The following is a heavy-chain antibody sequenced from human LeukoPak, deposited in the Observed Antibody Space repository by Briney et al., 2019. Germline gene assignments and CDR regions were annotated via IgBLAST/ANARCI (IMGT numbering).Heavy chain of an antibody. Sequence: GGSLRLSCAASGFTFNNYAMSWVRQAPGKGLEWVSTISGSGGSTYYADSVKGRFTISRDNSKNTLYLQMNSLRAEDTAVYYCANRPEWEPPYYFDYWGQGTLVTVSS. CDR2: ISGSGGST. CDR3: ANRPEWEPPYYFDY. V-gene: IGHV3-23*01. CDR1: GFTFNNYA. J-gene: IGHJ4*02. D-gene: IGHD1-26*01.